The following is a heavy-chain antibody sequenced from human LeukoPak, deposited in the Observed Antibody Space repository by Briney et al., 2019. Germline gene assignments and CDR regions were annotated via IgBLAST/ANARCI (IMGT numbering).Heavy chain of an antibody. CDR1: GFTLRNYA. J-gene: IGHJ4*02. CDR3: ARRGWLINFDY. CDR2: ISSSGDNT. D-gene: IGHD5-12*01. V-gene: IGHV3-23*01. Sequence: GGSLRLSCAARGFTLRNYAMSWVRQAPGKGLEWVSTISSSGDNTHYADSVKGRFTISRDNSKNTLYLQMNTLRAEDTAIFYCARRGWLINFDYWGQGTLVTVSS.